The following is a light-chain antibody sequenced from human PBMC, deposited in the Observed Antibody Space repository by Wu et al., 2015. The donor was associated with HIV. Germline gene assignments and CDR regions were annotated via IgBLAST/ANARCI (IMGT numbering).Light chain of an antibody. Sequence: EIVLTQSPATLSLSPGERATLSCRASQSVSSYLAWYQQKPGQAPRLLIYDASNRATGIPARFSGSGSGTDFTLTISSLEPEDFAVYYCQQSSSGPLTFGQGTRLDI. V-gene: IGKV3-11*01. J-gene: IGKJ5*01. CDR2: DAS. CDR1: QSVSSY. CDR3: QQSSSGPLT.